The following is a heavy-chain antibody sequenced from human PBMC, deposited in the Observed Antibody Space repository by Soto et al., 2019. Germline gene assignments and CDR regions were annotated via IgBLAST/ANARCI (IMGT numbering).Heavy chain of an antibody. V-gene: IGHV3-74*01. CDR2: INSYGSTT. J-gene: IGHJ4*02. CDR1: GFIISSNW. Sequence: EVQLVESGGGLVQPGGSLRLSCADSGFIISSNWMHWVRQAPGKGLVWVSRINSYGSTTSYADSVKGRFTISRDNAKNTLYLQMNSLRAEDTAVYYCARGPSGWYGFDYWGQGTLVTVSS. CDR3: ARGPSGWYGFDY. D-gene: IGHD6-19*01.